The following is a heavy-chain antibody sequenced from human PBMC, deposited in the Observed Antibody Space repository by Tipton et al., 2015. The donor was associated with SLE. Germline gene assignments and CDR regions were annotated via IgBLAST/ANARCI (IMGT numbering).Heavy chain of an antibody. V-gene: IGHV4-59*11. J-gene: IGHJ4*02. Sequence: TLSLPCTVSGGSITGHSWSWFRPPPGKGLEWIGFIHDSGRTNYNTSLKSRVTISVDTSKNQFSLKLSSVTAADTAVYYCARDREYTAGWYVLDYWGQGMLVTVSS. CDR3: ARDREYTAGWYVLDY. CDR2: IHDSGRT. D-gene: IGHD6-19*01. CDR1: GGSITGHS.